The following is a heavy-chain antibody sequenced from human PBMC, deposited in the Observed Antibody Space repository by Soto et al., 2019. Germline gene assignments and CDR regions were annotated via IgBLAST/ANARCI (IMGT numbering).Heavy chain of an antibody. CDR2: ISPDGSEK. CDR3: SRSLNS. J-gene: IGHJ4*02. V-gene: IGHV3-7*01. Sequence: PGGSMRLSCAACGFTFSSFWMDWVRQPPGKGLEWVANISPDGSEKHYVDSVKGRFTISRDNARNSLYLQMRSLTAEDSALYYCSRSLNSWGQGTRVTVSS. CDR1: GFTFSSFW.